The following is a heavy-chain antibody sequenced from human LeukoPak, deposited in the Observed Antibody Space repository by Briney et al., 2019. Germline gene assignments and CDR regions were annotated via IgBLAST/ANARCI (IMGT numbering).Heavy chain of an antibody. D-gene: IGHD4-11*01. CDR3: ARVNSNYGWYYYYMDV. J-gene: IGHJ6*03. CDR1: GVSISSSNSY. V-gene: IGHV4-39*01. Sequence: PSETLSLTCTVSGVSISSSNSYWGWIRQPPGKGLEWIGSIYYSGNTYYNASLKSQVSISIDTSKNQFSLRLTSVTAADTAVYYCARVNSNYGWYYYYMDVWGKGTTVTVSS. CDR2: IYYSGNT.